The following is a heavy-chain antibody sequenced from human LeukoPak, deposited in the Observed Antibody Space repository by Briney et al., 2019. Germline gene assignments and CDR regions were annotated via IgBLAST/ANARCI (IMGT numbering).Heavy chain of an antibody. CDR1: GFTFSTYG. J-gene: IGHJ5*02. CDR3: ARDGPLLWFGPTDA. D-gene: IGHD3-10*01. V-gene: IGHV3-23*01. Sequence: GGSLRLSCVASGFTFSTYGMSWVRQAPGKGLEWVAAVSSTGSGTYYPDSLKGRFIISRDNSQNTVFLQMNSLRPEDTAFYFCARDGPLLWFGPTDAWGQGILVTVSS. CDR2: VSSTGSGT.